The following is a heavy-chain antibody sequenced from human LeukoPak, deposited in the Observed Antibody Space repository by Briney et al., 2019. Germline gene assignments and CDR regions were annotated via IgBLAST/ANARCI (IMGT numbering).Heavy chain of an antibody. CDR1: GGSISSSGHY. Sequence: SETLSLTCSVSGGSISSSGHYWGWIRQSPEKGLDWIGSIYSNGNTYYNPSVKSRVTISVDTSKKQFSLKLTSVTAAETAVYYCARSATVTTGYFDYWGQGALGTVSA. J-gene: IGHJ4*02. V-gene: IGHV4-39*07. CDR2: IYSNGNT. CDR3: ARSATVTTGYFDY. D-gene: IGHD4-17*01.